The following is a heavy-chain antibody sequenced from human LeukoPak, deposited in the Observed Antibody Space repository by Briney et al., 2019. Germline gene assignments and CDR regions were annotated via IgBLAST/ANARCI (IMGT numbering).Heavy chain of an antibody. V-gene: IGHV1-18*01. Sequence: ASVKVSCKASGYTFTSYGISWVRQAPGQGLEWMGWISAYNGNTNYAQKLQGRVTMTTDTSTSTAYMELSSLRSEDTAVYYCARGSVYYYYYYGMDVWGQGTTVTVSS. CDR3: ARGSVYYYYYYGMDV. CDR1: GYTFTSYG. J-gene: IGHJ6*02. CDR2: ISAYNGNT.